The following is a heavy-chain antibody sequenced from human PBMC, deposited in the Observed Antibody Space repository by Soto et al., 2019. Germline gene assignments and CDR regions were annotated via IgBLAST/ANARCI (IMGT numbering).Heavy chain of an antibody. D-gene: IGHD4-17*01. Sequence: SDTLSLTCTFSVASVSSGLYYCSWIRQPPWKGLGWIGYISYRGYTNYNPSLNSRVTISTDTSKNQFSLKVSSVTTADTAVYYCASAVTTPDHSFYGMHVWGQGTSVNVS. CDR2: ISYRGYT. CDR3: ASAVTTPDHSFYGMHV. V-gene: IGHV4-61*01. J-gene: IGHJ6*01. CDR1: VASVSSGLYY.